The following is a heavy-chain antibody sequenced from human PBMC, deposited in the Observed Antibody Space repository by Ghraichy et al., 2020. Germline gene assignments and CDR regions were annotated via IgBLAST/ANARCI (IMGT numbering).Heavy chain of an antibody. J-gene: IGHJ4*02. V-gene: IGHV3-48*02. CDR1: GFTFSSYS. CDR2: IDSGTSGTI. D-gene: IGHD4-17*01. CDR3: ARDGTVTTLGGSFDF. Sequence: GGSLRLSCAASGFTFSSYSMNWLRQAPGKGLEWVSYIDSGTSGTIYYADSVKGRFTISRDNAKNSLFLQMNSLRDEDTAVYYCARDGTVTTLGGSFDFWGQGTLVTVSS.